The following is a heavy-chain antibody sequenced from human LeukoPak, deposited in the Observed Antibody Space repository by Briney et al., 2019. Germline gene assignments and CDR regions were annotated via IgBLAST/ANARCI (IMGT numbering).Heavy chain of an antibody. CDR2: ISGSGDST. CDR1: GFTFSSYA. V-gene: IGHV3-23*01. Sequence: GGSLTLPYAASGFTFSSYAMSWVRQAPGKGLQWVSSISGSGDSTYYADSVKGRFTISRDNSNNTLYLQMNSLRAEDTAVYYCAILMAVACLATFYWGQGTLVTVSS. J-gene: IGHJ4*02. CDR3: AILMAVACLATFY. D-gene: IGHD6-19*01.